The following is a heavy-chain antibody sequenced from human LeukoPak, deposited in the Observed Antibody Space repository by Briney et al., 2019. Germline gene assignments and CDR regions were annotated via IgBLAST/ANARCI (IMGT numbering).Heavy chain of an antibody. CDR2: ISYDGSTK. V-gene: IGHV3-30*18. D-gene: IGHD3-10*01. CDR3: AKDAVRGYGMDV. J-gene: IGHJ6*02. Sequence: GGSLRLSCAASGFTFSSYGMHWVRQAPGKGLEWVAVISYDGSTKYYADSVKGRFTISRDNSKNTLYLQMNSLRAEDTAVYYCAKDAVRGYGMDVWGQGTTVTVSS. CDR1: GFTFSSYG.